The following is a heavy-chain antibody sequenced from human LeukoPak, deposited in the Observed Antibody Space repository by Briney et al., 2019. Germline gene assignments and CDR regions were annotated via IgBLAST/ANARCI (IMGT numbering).Heavy chain of an antibody. D-gene: IGHD2-15*01. V-gene: IGHV1-69*13. CDR3: ARESRGLGYCSGGNCPWYFDL. Sequence: GASVNVSCKASGGTFRSYAISWVRQAPGQGLEWMGGIIPIFGTTSYAQNFQGRVTITADESTGTAYMDLSSLRSEDTAIYYCARESRGLGYCSGGNCPWYFDLWGRGTLVIVSS. CDR1: GGTFRSYA. J-gene: IGHJ2*01. CDR2: IIPIFGTT.